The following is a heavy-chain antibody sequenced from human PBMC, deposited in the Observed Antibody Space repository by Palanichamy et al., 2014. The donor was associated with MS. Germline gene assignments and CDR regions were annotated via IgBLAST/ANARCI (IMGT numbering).Heavy chain of an antibody. V-gene: IGHV3-74*01. CDR2: INSDGKST. Sequence: EVQLVESGGGLVQPGGSLTPSCAASGFTFSEYWMHWVRQAPGKGLVWVSRINSDGKSTNYADSVKGRFTISRDNAKNTLYLQMNSLRAEDTAVYYCARAPYYDFWSGYCVGYWGQGTLVIVSS. CDR3: ARAPYYDFWSGYCVGY. CDR1: GFTFSEYW. J-gene: IGHJ4*02. D-gene: IGHD3-3*01.